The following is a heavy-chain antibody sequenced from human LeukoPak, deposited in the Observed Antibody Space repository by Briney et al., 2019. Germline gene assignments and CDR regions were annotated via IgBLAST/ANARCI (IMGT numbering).Heavy chain of an antibody. J-gene: IGHJ4*02. CDR3: VREREQREKRQYATGYDS. V-gene: IGHV4-34*01. CDR1: GGSFSGYF. Sequence: PSETLSLTCAVYGGSFSGYFWSWIRQTPEKGLEWIGEINHSGSPDYNPSLKSRVTISVDTSRNQFSLKLSSVTAADTALYYCVREREQREKRQYATGYDSWGQGTLVTVSS. D-gene: IGHD2-2*01. CDR2: INHSGSP.